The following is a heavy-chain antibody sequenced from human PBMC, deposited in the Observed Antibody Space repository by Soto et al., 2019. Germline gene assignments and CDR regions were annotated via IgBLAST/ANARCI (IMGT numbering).Heavy chain of an antibody. J-gene: IGHJ5*02. CDR3: VRSSGSQPRAGWFDP. D-gene: IGHD1-26*01. CDR1: GFNFDDHA. V-gene: IGHV3-9*01. CDR2: ISWNSVTI. Sequence: EVQLVESGGGLAQPGWSRRLSCAASGFNFDDHAMHWVRQTPGKGLEWVSGISWNSVTINYADSIKGRFTISRDNAKRTLCLQMNNLRPADTAMYFCVRSSGSQPRAGWFDPWGQGTLVTVS.